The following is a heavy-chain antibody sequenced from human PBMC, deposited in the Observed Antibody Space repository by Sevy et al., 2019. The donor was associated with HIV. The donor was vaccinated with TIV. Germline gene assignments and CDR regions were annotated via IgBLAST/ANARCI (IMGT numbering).Heavy chain of an antibody. J-gene: IGHJ4*02. CDR3: ASGVVIAIFDY. Sequence: GGSLRLSCAASGFTFSSYSMNWVRQAPGKGLEWVSSISSSSSYIYYADSVKGRFTISRDNAKNSLYLQMNSLRAEDTAVSYCASGVVIAIFDYWGQGTLVTVSS. CDR2: ISSSSSYI. V-gene: IGHV3-21*01. CDR1: GFTFSSYS. D-gene: IGHD3-3*01.